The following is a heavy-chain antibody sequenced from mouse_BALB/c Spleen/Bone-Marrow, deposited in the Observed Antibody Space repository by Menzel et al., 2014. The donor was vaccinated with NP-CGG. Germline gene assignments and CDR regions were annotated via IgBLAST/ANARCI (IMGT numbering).Heavy chain of an antibody. CDR3: ARGLRLRDYFDY. J-gene: IGHJ2*01. D-gene: IGHD1-2*01. CDR1: GFSLTSYG. V-gene: IGHV2-9*02. CDR2: IWAGGIT. Sequence: VHLVESGPGLVSPSQSLSITCTVSGFSLTSYGVHWVRQPPGKGLEWLGVIWAGGITNYNSTLMSRLSISKDNSKSQVFLKMNSLQSDGTAMYYCARGLRLRDYFDYWGQGTTLTVSS.